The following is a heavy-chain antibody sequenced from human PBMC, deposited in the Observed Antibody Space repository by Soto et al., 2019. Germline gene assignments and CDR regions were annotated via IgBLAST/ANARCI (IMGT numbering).Heavy chain of an antibody. J-gene: IGHJ4*02. CDR3: AKDRTRLTGTTSGY. CDR1: GFTFSSYA. D-gene: IGHD1-20*01. CDR2: ISGSGGST. V-gene: IGHV3-23*01. Sequence: LRLSCAASGFTFSSYAMSWVRQAPGKGLEWVSAISGSGGSTYFADSVRGRFTISRDNSKNTLYLQMNSLRAEDTAVYYCAKDRTRLTGTTSGYWGQGTLVTVSA.